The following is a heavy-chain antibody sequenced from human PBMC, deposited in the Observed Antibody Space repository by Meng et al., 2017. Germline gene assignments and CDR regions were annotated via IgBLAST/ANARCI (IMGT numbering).Heavy chain of an antibody. Sequence: GVLRLSCTASGLTFGDCALSWFRQAPGKGLEWIGFIRSTAKDATPQYAASVQGRFTISRDDSKSTAYLQMNGLKTEDTAIYYCARAGDGYNYFLEYWGQGTLVTVSS. CDR2: IRSTAKDATP. J-gene: IGHJ4*02. V-gene: IGHV3-49*03. D-gene: IGHD5-24*01. CDR1: GLTFGDCA. CDR3: ARAGDGYNYFLEY.